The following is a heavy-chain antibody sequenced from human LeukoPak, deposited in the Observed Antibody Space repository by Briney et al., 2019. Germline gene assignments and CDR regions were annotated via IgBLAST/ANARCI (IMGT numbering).Heavy chain of an antibody. Sequence: PSETLSLTCAVSGGSISSFYWTWVRQPAGKGLEWIGRVDTSGSTHYNPSLKGRVTMSLDTSKYQFSLRLTSVTVADTAVYYCARGLGGAYYYMDVWGKGTTVTVSS. D-gene: IGHD3-16*01. J-gene: IGHJ6*03. CDR1: GGSISSFY. CDR3: ARGLGGAYYYMDV. V-gene: IGHV4-4*07. CDR2: VDTSGST.